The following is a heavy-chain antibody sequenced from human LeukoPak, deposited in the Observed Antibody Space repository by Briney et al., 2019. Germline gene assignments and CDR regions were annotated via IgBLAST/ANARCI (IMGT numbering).Heavy chain of an antibody. V-gene: IGHV4-59*07. CDR3: ASFGSGWSGGFDP. Sequence: PSDTLSLTCTVSGGSISSYYWSWIRQPPGKGLEWIGYIYYSGSTNYNPSLKSRGTISVETSKNQFSLKLSSVTAADTAVYYCASFGSGWSGGFDPWGQGTLVTVSS. CDR1: GGSISSYY. CDR2: IYYSGST. D-gene: IGHD6-19*01. J-gene: IGHJ5*02.